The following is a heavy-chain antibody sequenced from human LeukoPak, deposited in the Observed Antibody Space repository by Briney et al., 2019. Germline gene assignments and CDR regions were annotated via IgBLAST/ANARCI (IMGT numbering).Heavy chain of an antibody. Sequence: GGSLRLSCAPSGLTYGPPGSRQGAGVGGNTACYADSVKGRFTISRDNSKNTLYLQMNSLRAEDTAVYYCAKRRGISDTARYMAVWGKGTTVTVSS. CDR2: TAC. V-gene: IGHV3-30*02. J-gene: IGHJ6*03. CDR1: GLTY. D-gene: IGHD2-21*01. CDR3: AKRRGISDTARYMAV.